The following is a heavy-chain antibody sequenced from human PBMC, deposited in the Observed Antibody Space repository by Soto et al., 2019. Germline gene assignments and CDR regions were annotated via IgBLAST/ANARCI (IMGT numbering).Heavy chain of an antibody. J-gene: IGHJ6*03. Sequence: SETMSLTCVVSGGSLSDYFWSWIRQPTGMALEWIGEINHLGSINYNPSLKSRVTMSVDTSKNQFSLTLNSVTAADTATYYCARGGISHWAYFYYMDVWDRGTTVTAP. CDR2: INHLGSI. V-gene: IGHV4-34*01. D-gene: IGHD2-21*01. CDR3: ARGGISHWAYFYYMDV. CDR1: GGSLSDYF.